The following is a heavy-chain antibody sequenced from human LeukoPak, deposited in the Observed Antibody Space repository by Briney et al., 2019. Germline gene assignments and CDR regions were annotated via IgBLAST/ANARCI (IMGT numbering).Heavy chain of an antibody. CDR1: GYSNSSGYY. CDR3: ARARTNSNYAYYYYYYYMDV. V-gene: IGHV4-38-2*01. Sequence: SETLSLTCAVSGYSNSSGYYWGWIRQPPGKGLEWIGSIYHSGSTYYNPSLKSRVTISVDTSKNQFSLKLSSVTAADTAVYYCARARTNSNYAYYYYYYYMDVWGKGTTVTVSS. D-gene: IGHD4-11*01. CDR2: IYHSGST. J-gene: IGHJ6*03.